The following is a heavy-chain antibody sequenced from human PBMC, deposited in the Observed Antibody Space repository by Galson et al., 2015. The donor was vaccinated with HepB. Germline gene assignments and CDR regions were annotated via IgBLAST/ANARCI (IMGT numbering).Heavy chain of an antibody. Sequence: SLRLSCAGYGFTFGDSAVTWVGQAPVTGLDRVIFIISKAYGEATEYAASVKGRFTISRSDSESIAYLQMESLKTEDSAVYYSSRTLPGIDLDYWGQGTLGTVSS. D-gene: IGHD3-3*02. CDR1: GFTFGDSA. CDR2: IISKAYGEAT. V-gene: IGHV3-49*04. J-gene: IGHJ4*02. CDR3: SRTLPGIDLDY.